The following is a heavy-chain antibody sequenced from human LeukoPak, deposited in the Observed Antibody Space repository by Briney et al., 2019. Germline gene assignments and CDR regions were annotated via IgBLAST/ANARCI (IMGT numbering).Heavy chain of an antibody. Sequence: GGSLRLSCAASGFTFDDYAMHWVRQAPGKGLEWVSGISWNSGSIGYADSVKGRFTISRDNAKRSLYLQMHSLRAEDTALYYCAKDIFRGFDGMDVWGQGTTVTVPS. J-gene: IGHJ6*02. V-gene: IGHV3-9*01. CDR2: ISWNSGSI. CDR1: GFTFDDYA. D-gene: IGHD3-10*01. CDR3: AKDIFRGFDGMDV.